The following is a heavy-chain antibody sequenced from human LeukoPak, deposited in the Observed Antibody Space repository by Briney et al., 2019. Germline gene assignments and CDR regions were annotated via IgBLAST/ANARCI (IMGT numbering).Heavy chain of an antibody. CDR3: ARGTSIRGDDYHGMDV. Sequence: GSSVTVSCKASGGTFSSYTFNWVRQAPGQGPEWMGRIIPILNTTNYAQKLQDRVTIIADRSTSTTYMELRGLRSEDTAVYYCARGTSIRGDDYHGMDVWGQGTTITVSS. D-gene: IGHD3-10*01. J-gene: IGHJ6*02. V-gene: IGHV1-69*08. CDR2: IIPILNTT. CDR1: GGTFSSYT.